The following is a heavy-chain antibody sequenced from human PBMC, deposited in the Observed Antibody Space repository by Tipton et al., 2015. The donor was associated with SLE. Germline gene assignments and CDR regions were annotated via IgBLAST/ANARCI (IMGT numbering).Heavy chain of an antibody. D-gene: IGHD3-10*01. CDR1: GFTFSNHD. J-gene: IGHJ5*02. Sequence: SLRLSCAASGFTFSNHDMSWVRQAPGKGLEWVSDISGSGDTTYYADSVKGRSTISRDNSKSTLYLQMHSLRGEDTAVYYCAKHDDFTPFRGSDRWGQGTLVSVAS. CDR3: AKHDDFTPFRGSDR. V-gene: IGHV3-23*01. CDR2: ISGSGDTT.